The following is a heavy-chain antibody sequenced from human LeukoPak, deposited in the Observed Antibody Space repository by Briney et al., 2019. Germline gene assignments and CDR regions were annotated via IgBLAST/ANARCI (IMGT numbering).Heavy chain of an antibody. J-gene: IGHJ4*02. CDR1: GGSISSGGYY. CDR3: ARDGYLAVDY. CDR2: IYTSGST. V-gene: IGHV4-61*02. D-gene: IGHD2-2*03. Sequence: SETLSLTCTVSGGSISSGGYYWSWIRQPAGKGLEWIGRIYTSGSTNYNPSLRSRVTISVDTSKNQFSLKLSSVTAADTAVYYCARDGYLAVDYWGQGTLVTVSS.